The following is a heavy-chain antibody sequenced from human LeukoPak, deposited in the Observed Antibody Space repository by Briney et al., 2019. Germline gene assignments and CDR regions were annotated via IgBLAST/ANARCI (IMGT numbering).Heavy chain of an antibody. CDR3: AKEGGRFKYYDFWSGSKPPFDY. CDR2: IQYDGSNK. J-gene: IGHJ4*02. CDR1: GFTFSSYG. V-gene: IGHV3-30*02. D-gene: IGHD3-3*01. Sequence: GGSLRLSCAASGFTFSSYGMHWVRQAPGKGLEWVACIQYDGSNKYYADSVKGRFTISRDNSKNTLYLQMNSLRAEDTAVYYCAKEGGRFKYYDFWSGSKPPFDYWGQGTLVTVSS.